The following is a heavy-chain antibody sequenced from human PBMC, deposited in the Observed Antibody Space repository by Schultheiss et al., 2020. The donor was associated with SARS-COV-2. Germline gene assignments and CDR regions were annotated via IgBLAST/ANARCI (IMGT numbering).Heavy chain of an antibody. CDR2: ISHDGTNK. CDR1: GVTFSSYG. CDR3: VRDRSWWTPYNCFDL. D-gene: IGHD2-15*01. J-gene: IGHJ5*02. Sequence: GGSLRLSCAVSGVTFSSYGMHWVRQSPGKGLEWVALISHDGTNKYYADSVKGRFTISRDNSMDTLYLQMNSLRAEDTAVYYCVRDRSWWTPYNCFDLWGRGTLVTVSS. V-gene: IGHV3-30*03.